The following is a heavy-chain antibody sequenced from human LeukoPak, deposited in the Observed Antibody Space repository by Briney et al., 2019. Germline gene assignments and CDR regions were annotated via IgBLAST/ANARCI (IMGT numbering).Heavy chain of an antibody. D-gene: IGHD6-19*01. Sequence: PGGSLRLSCAASGFTFSSYAMSWVRQAPGKGLEWVSAISGSGGSTYYADSVKGRFTISRDNSKNTLYLQMNSLRAEDTAVYYCAKDYAEAVAGLLSYFDYWGQGILVTVSS. J-gene: IGHJ4*02. CDR1: GFTFSSYA. CDR2: ISGSGGST. V-gene: IGHV3-23*01. CDR3: AKDYAEAVAGLLSYFDY.